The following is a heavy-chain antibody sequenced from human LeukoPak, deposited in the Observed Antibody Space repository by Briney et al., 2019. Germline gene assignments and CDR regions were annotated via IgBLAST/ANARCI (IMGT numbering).Heavy chain of an antibody. CDR3: EAEYYDILTGSNYYYGMDV. CDR1: GFTFSSYA. Sequence: GGSLRLSCAASGFTFSSYAMSWVRQAPGKGLEWVSAISGSGGSTYYADSVKGRFTISRDNSKNTLYLQMNSLRAEDTAVYYCEAEYYDILTGSNYYYGMDVWGQGTTVTVSS. D-gene: IGHD3-9*01. CDR2: ISGSGGST. J-gene: IGHJ6*02. V-gene: IGHV3-23*01.